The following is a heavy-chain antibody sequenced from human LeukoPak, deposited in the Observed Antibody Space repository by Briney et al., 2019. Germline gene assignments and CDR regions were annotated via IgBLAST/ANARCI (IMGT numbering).Heavy chain of an antibody. J-gene: IGHJ4*02. CDR2: IYPGDSDT. CDR3: ARMTYDSSGYYLYYFDY. CDR1: GSSFTSCW. V-gene: IGHV5-51*01. Sequence: GESLQISCKGSGSSFTSCWIGWVRPLPGKGLEWMGIIYPGDSDTRYSPSFQGQVTISADKSISTAYLQWSSLKASDTAMYYCARMTYDSSGYYLYYFDYWGQGTLVTVSS. D-gene: IGHD3-22*01.